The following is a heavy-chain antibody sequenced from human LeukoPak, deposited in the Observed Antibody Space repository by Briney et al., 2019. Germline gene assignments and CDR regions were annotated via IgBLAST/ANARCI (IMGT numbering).Heavy chain of an antibody. Sequence: ASVTVSCKASGYTFTSYGISWVRQAPGQGLEWMGWISAYNGNTNYAQKLQGRVTMTTDTSTSTAYMELRSLRSDDTAVYYCSTQTITGTYYYYYGMDVWGQGTTVTVSS. J-gene: IGHJ6*02. D-gene: IGHD1-20*01. CDR3: STQTITGTYYYYYGMDV. V-gene: IGHV1-18*01. CDR1: GYTFTSYG. CDR2: ISAYNGNT.